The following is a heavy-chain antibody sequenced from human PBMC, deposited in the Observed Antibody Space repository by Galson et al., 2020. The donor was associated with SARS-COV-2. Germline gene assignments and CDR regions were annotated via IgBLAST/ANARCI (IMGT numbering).Heavy chain of an antibody. D-gene: IGHD6-13*01. J-gene: IGHJ4*02. CDR2: IYHSGST. CDR1: GYSISSGYY. Sequence: ASETLSLTCTVSGYSISSGYYWGWIRQPPGKGLEWIGSIYHSGSTYYNPSLKSRVTISVDTSKNQFSLKLSSVTAADTAVYYCARETAAANIDYWGQGTLVTVSS. V-gene: IGHV4-38-2*02. CDR3: ARETAAANIDY.